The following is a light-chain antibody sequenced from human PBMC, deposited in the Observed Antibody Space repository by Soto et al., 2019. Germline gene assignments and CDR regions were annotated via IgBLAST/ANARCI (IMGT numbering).Light chain of an antibody. CDR2: DVN. Sequence: QSALTQPTSVSGSPGQSITISCTGTASDVGGYNFVSWYQQYTGRAPKLMIYDVNNRPSGVSNRFSGSKSGNTASLTISGLQSEDEGDYYCMSYVSSATYVFGTGTKLTVL. CDR1: ASDVGGYNF. V-gene: IGLV2-14*01. CDR3: MSYVSSATYV. J-gene: IGLJ1*01.